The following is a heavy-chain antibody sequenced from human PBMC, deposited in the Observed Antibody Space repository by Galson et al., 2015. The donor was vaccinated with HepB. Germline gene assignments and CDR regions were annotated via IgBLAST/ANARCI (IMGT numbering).Heavy chain of an antibody. Sequence: SLRLSCAASGFSFNMFWMTWVRQAPGKGLEWVANIREDGGLKYYVDSVKGRFTISRDNARDSLYLQMNSLRADDTAVYYCARDLTYHNKNIYYDENIYYDAHDVWGQGTMVTVSS. CDR1: GFSFNMFW. CDR2: IREDGGLK. D-gene: IGHD3-16*01. J-gene: IGHJ3*01. V-gene: IGHV3-7*01. CDR3: ARDLTYHNKNIYYDENIYYDAHDV.